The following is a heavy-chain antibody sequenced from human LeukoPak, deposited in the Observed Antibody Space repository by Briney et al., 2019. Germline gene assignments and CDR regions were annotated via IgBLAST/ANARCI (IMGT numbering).Heavy chain of an antibody. CDR3: ARRDTAMVNFDY. D-gene: IGHD5-18*01. Sequence: SSQTLSLTCTVSGGSISSGNYHWSWIRQPPGKGLEWIGYIYYSGSTYYNPSLKSRVTISVDTSKNQFSLKLSSVTAADTAVYYCARRDTAMVNFDYWGQGTLVTVSS. CDR2: IYYSGST. J-gene: IGHJ4*02. CDR1: GGSISSGNYH. V-gene: IGHV4-30-4*08.